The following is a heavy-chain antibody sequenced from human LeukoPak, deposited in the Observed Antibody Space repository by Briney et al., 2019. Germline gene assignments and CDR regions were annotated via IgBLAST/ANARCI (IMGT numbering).Heavy chain of an antibody. V-gene: IGHV3-21*01. D-gene: IGHD3-22*01. CDR2: ISSSSSYI. Sequence: KTGGSLRLSCAASGFTFSSYSMNWVRQAPGKGLEWVSSISSSSSYIYYADSVKGRFTISRDNAKNSLYLQMNSLRAEDTAVYYCARDNGDSSGYYPDYWGQGTLVTVSS. CDR3: ARDNGDSSGYYPDY. CDR1: GFTFSSYS. J-gene: IGHJ4*02.